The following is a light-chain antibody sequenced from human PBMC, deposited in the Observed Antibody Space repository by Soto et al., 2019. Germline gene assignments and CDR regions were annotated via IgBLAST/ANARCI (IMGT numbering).Light chain of an antibody. CDR2: GAS. J-gene: IGKJ1*01. CDR3: QQYNKWPRT. Sequence: VMTQAPATLSVSPGERATLSFRASQSVNINLAWYQQKPGQAPRLLIFGASSRANGIPARFSGSGSGTEFTLTISNLQTEDFAVYYCQQYNKWPRTFGQGTKVDIK. CDR1: QSVNIN. V-gene: IGKV3-15*01.